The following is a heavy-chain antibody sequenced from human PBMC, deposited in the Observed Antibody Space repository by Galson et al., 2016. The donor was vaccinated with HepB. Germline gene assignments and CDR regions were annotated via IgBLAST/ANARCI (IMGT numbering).Heavy chain of an antibody. Sequence: SETLSLTCVVSGASINSNRWWTWVRQSSGRGLEWIGEIYHDGNTHYNPSLKSRVSFSVDKSNNRVSPRLTSVTAADTGIYYCAREWSGMLTDWGQGTMVAVSS. CDR1: GASINSNRW. J-gene: IGHJ3*01. CDR3: AREWSGMLTD. CDR2: IYHDGNT. V-gene: IGHV4-4*02. D-gene: IGHD1-26*01.